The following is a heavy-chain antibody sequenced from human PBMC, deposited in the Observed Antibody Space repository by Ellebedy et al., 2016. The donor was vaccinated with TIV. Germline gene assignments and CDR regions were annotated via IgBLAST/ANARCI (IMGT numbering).Heavy chain of an antibody. CDR1: GFTFSSYA. CDR2: ISGTSLST. CDR3: AKGAKYPPQGWFDP. V-gene: IGHV3-23*01. Sequence: GESLKISXSASGFTFSSYAMGWVRQAPGKGLEWVSVISGTSLSTYYADSVKGRFTISRDNSKNTVYLQMKRLRADDAAIYYCAKGAKYPPQGWFDPWGQGTLVTVSS. D-gene: IGHD6-6*01. J-gene: IGHJ5*02.